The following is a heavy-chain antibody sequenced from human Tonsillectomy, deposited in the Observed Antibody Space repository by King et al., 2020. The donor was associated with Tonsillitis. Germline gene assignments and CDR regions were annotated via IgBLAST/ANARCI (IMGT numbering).Heavy chain of an antibody. CDR2: INARSATV. V-gene: IGHV3-48*04. D-gene: IGHD5-18*01. CDR3: ARYDLDVDTYGYHWCDP. J-gene: IGHJ5*02. CDR1: GFSFNSYG. Sequence: VQLVESGGGLVQPGGSLRLSCKASGFSFNSYGMNWVRQAPGKGLEWLSHINARSATVQYADSVKGRFTISRDNAKNSLYLQMNSLRVEDTAFYYCARYDLDVDTYGYHWCDPWRQGTLVTVPT.